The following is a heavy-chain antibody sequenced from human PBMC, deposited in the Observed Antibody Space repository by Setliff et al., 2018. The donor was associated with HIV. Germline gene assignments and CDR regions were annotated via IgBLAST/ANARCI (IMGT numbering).Heavy chain of an antibody. J-gene: IGHJ4*02. CDR1: GGSLNTGTYY. D-gene: IGHD2-8*01. CDR2: FYTSGTT. V-gene: IGHV4-61*09. Sequence: PSETLSLTCTVSGGSLNTGTYYWSWIRQAAGKGLEWIGHFYTSGTTNYNPSLESRVTISVDTSKNQFSLKVNSVTAADTAMYFCARESPDGLEYWGQGTLVTVSS. CDR3: ARESPDGLEY.